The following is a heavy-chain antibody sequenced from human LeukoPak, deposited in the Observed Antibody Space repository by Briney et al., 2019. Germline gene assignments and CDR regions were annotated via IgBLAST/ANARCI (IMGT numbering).Heavy chain of an antibody. CDR2: IFFSGST. Sequence: PPETLSLTCTVSGGSISSYYWSWVQQPPGKGLEWIGYIFFSGSTDYYPSLKSRVTISVDTSKNKFSLNLNSVTAADTAVYYCAREYEAWFDPWGQGTLVTVSS. CDR3: AREYEAWFDP. V-gene: IGHV4-59*01. J-gene: IGHJ5*02. D-gene: IGHD2-8*01. CDR1: GGSISSYY.